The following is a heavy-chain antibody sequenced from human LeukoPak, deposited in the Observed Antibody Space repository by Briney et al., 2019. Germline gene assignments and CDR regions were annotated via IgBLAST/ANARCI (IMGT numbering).Heavy chain of an antibody. CDR1: GGTFSSYA. CDR2: IIPIFGTA. D-gene: IGHD3-3*01. V-gene: IGHV1-69*05. CDR3: ARGLPPYYYDFWSEIYMDV. Sequence: GASVKVSCKASGGTFSSYAISWVRQAPGQGLEWMGGIIPIFGTANYAQKFQGRVTITTDEPTSTAYIELSSLRSEDTAVYYCARGLPPYYYDFWSEIYMDVWGKGTTVTVSS. J-gene: IGHJ6*03.